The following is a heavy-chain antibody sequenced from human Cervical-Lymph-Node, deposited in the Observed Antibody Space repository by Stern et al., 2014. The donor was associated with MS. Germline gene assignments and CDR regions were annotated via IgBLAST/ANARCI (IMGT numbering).Heavy chain of an antibody. V-gene: IGHV3-30*03. J-gene: IGHJ4*02. D-gene: IGHD2-8*01. Sequence: VHLVESGGAVVQPGRSLRLSCAASGFTFSSYGMHWVRQAPGKGLEWVTVLSYDGNHKYYAASVKGRFTISRDNSKSTLHLQMNSVTPDDTAIYYCARDYEDTSMLFDHWGQGTLVTVSS. CDR2: LSYDGNHK. CDR1: GFTFSSYG. CDR3: ARDYEDTSMLFDH.